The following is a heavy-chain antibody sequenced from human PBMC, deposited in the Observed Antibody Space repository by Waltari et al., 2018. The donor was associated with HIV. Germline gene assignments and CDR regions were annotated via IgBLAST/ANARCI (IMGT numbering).Heavy chain of an antibody. J-gene: IGHJ6*02. CDR3: ARTYYDFWSGYYGGMDV. V-gene: IGHV4-34*01. Sequence: QVQLQQWGAGLLKPSETLSLTCAVYGGSFSGYYWSWIRQPPGKGLEWIGEINHSGSTNYNPSLKSRVTISLDTSKNQFSLKLNSVTAADTAVYYCARTYYDFWSGYYGGMDVWGQGTTVTVPS. CDR2: INHSGST. CDR1: GGSFSGYY. D-gene: IGHD3-3*01.